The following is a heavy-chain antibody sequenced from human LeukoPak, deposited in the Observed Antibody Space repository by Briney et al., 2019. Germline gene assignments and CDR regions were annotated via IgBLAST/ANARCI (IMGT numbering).Heavy chain of an antibody. V-gene: IGHV3-7*01. CDR2: IKQDGSEK. D-gene: IGHD3-22*01. CDR1: GFTFSSYW. Sequence: GGSLRLSCAASGFTFSSYWMSWARQAPGKGLEWVANIKQDGSEKYYVDSVKGRFTISRDNAKNSLYLQMNSLRAEDTAVYYCARDVSHYDSSGAFDIWGQGTMVTVSS. CDR3: ARDVSHYDSSGAFDI. J-gene: IGHJ3*02.